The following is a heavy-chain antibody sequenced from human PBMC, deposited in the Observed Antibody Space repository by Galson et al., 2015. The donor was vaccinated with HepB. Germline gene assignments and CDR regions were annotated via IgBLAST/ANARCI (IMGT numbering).Heavy chain of an antibody. CDR2: ISTYNGYT. CDR3: ARQGRSWGWYGRSEEWFDP. Sequence: SVKVSCKASGSTFSSYSINWVRQAPGQGLEWMGWISTYNGYTNYAQKFQGRLTMTTDTSTYTAYMELRSLRSDDTAIYYCARQGRSWGWYGRSEEWFDPWGQGTLVTVSS. V-gene: IGHV1-18*01. J-gene: IGHJ5*02. CDR1: GSTFSSYS. D-gene: IGHD1-26*01.